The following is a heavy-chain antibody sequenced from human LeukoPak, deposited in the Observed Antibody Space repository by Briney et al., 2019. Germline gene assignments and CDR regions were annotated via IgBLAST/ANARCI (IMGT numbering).Heavy chain of an antibody. CDR2: IYYSGST. D-gene: IGHD3-10*01. V-gene: IGHV4-59*01. Sequence: GSLRLSCAASGFTFSDYYMSWIRQPPGTGLEWIGYIYYSGSTNYNPSLKSRVTISVDTSKNQFSLKLTSVTAADTAGYFCARGGYYGSGNDFRFDPWGQGTLVTVSS. J-gene: IGHJ5*02. CDR3: ARGGYYGSGNDFRFDP. CDR1: GFTFSDYY.